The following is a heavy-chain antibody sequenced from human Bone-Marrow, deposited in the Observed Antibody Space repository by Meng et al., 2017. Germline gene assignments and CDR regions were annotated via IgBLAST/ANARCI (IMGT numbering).Heavy chain of an antibody. CDR2: INAGNGNT. D-gene: IGHD3-9*01. CDR3: ARDDILTGYYFDYYYGMDV. CDR1: GYTFTSYA. V-gene: IGHV1-3*01. J-gene: IGHJ6*02. Sequence: ASVKVSCKASGYTFTSYAMHWVRQAPGQRLEWMGWINAGNGNTKYSQKFQGRVTITRDTSASTAYMELISLRSEDTAVYYCARDDILTGYYFDYYYGMDVWGQGTTVTVSS.